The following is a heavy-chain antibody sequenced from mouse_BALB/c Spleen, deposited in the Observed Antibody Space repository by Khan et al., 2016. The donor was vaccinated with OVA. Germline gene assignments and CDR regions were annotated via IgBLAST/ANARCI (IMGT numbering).Heavy chain of an antibody. V-gene: IGHV1S135*01. Sequence: EVQLQQSGPELMKPGASVKISCKASGFSFTGYYIHWVKQSHGKRLEWIGYIDPSNGGTSYNQNLKGKATLTVDTSSNTAYMHLSSLTSEDSAVYYCARSPRWLLTSWFAYWGQGTLVTVSA. CDR1: GFSFTGYY. CDR2: IDPSNGGT. J-gene: IGHJ3*01. CDR3: ARSPRWLLTSWFAY. D-gene: IGHD2-3*01.